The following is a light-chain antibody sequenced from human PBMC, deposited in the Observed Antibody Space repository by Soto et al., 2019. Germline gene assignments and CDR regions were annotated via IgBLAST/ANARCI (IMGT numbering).Light chain of an antibody. Sequence: QSVLTQSSSASASLGSSVKLTCTLSSGHSSYIIAWHQQQPGKAPRYLMKLEGSGSYNKGSGVRDRFSGSSSGADRYLTISNLPFEDEADYYCETWDSNTRVFGGGTKLTVL. J-gene: IGLJ3*02. CDR1: SGHSSYI. CDR3: ETWDSNTRV. V-gene: IGLV4-60*02. CDR2: LEGSGSY.